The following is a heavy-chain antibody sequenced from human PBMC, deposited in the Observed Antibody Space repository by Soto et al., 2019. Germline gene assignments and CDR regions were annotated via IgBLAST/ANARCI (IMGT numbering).Heavy chain of an antibody. D-gene: IGHD3-10*01. CDR3: VTAVRTRLDN. J-gene: IGHJ4*02. V-gene: IGHV3-23*01. Sequence: PGGSLRLSCAASGFIFRNFAMYWVRRAPGKGLEWVSSIRQSGDRSSYADSAKGRFTISRDNSKNTLYLQMNGLRLDDTAVYYCVTAVRTRLDNWGPGTLVTVSS. CDR2: IRQSGDRS. CDR1: GFIFRNFA.